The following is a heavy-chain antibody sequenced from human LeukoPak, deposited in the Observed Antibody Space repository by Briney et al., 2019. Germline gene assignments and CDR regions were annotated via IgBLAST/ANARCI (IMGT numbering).Heavy chain of an antibody. J-gene: IGHJ6*03. Sequence: GGSLRLSCAASGFTFSSLDMHWVRQPTGQGLEWGSTIGTASDTYYPGSVEGRFTLSRDNAKNSLYLQMNSLTAGDTAVYYCARGPPRGKYYYMDVWGKGTTVTVSS. V-gene: IGHV3-13*01. CDR2: IGTASDT. CDR3: ARGPPRGKYYYMDV. D-gene: IGHD1-1*01. CDR1: GFTFSSLD.